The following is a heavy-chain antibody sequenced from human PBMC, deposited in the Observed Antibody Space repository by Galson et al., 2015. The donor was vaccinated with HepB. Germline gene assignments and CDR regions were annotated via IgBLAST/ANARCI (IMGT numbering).Heavy chain of an antibody. CDR1: GFTFGSDA. V-gene: IGHV3-23*01. CDR2: ITGGGGAT. Sequence: SLRLSCAASGFTFGSDAMSWVRQAPGKGLEWVSTITGGGGATYYADSVKGRFTISRDNSKDPLYLQMNSLGAEDAAVYYCAIGEVYYYYMDVWGKGTTVTVSS. CDR3: AIGEVYYYYMDV. J-gene: IGHJ6*03.